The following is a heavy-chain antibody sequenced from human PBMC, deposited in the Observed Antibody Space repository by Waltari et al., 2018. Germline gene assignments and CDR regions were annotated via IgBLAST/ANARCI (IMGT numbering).Heavy chain of an antibody. CDR2: INWNGGST. CDR1: GFTFEDYG. V-gene: IGHV3-20*04. D-gene: IGHD1-1*01. CDR3: ARYLKQQVGYNFDF. Sequence: EVQLVEYGGDVVRPGGCLRLSCVVSGFTFEDYGMSWVRQAPGKGLEWVSAINWNGGSTGYADSVKGRFNISRDNAKNSLFLQMNNLRAEDTAFYFCARYLKQQVGYNFDFWGEGTLVTVSS. J-gene: IGHJ4*03.